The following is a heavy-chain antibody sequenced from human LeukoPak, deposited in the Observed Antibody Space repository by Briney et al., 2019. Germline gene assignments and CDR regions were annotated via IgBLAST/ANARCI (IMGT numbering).Heavy chain of an antibody. CDR1: GGTFSSYA. CDR2: IIPIFGTA. V-gene: IGHV1-69*06. J-gene: IGHJ4*02. CDR3: ARGVWRDGYNYTPFDY. D-gene: IGHD5-24*01. Sequence: GASVKVSCKASGGTFSSYAISWVRQAPGQGLEWMGGIIPIFGTANYAQKFQGRVTITADKSTSTAYMELSSLRSEDTAVYYCARGVWRDGYNYTPFDYWGQGTLVTVSS.